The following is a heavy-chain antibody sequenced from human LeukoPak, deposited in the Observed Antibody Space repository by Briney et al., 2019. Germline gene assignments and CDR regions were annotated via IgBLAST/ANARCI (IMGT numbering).Heavy chain of an antibody. V-gene: IGHV4-31*03. CDR3: AREYDDGSGGYPHYYYMDV. Sequence: KPSETLSLTCTVSGGSISSGGYYWSWIRQHPGKGLEWIGYIYYSGSTYYNPSLKSRVTISVDTSKNQFSLKLSSVTAADTAVYYCAREYDDGSGGYPHYYYMDVWGKGTTVTVSS. D-gene: IGHD3-10*01. CDR1: GGSISSGGYY. CDR2: IYYSGST. J-gene: IGHJ6*03.